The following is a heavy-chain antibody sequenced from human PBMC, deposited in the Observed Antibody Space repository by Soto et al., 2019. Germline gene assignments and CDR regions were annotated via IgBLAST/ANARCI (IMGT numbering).Heavy chain of an antibody. D-gene: IGHD1-1*01. CDR1: GFIFSSAA. CDR3: ANDTPGPTNHYYCYYVTV. J-gene: IGHJ6*03. CDR2: ISYDGSNK. Sequence: QVQLEESGGGVVQPGRSLRLSCAASGFIFSSAAMHWVRQAPGKGLEWVAVISYDGSNKYYAGSVKGRITISRDNSKNTMYLQVNKMKAEDTDVYYCANDTPGPTNHYYCYYVTVWGKGTTVTVSS. V-gene: IGHV3-30*18.